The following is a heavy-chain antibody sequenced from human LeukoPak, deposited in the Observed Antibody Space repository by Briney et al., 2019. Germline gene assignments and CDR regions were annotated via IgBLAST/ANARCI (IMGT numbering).Heavy chain of an antibody. Sequence: ASVKVSCKASGYTFTSYDMNWVRQATGQGLEWMGWMNPNSGNTGYAQKFQGRVTMTRNTSISTAYMELSSLRSEDTAVYYCARGETWFGELSYDYWGQGTLVTVSS. CDR2: MNPNSGNT. CDR3: ARGETWFGELSYDY. D-gene: IGHD3-10*01. CDR1: GYTFTSYD. J-gene: IGHJ4*02. V-gene: IGHV1-8*01.